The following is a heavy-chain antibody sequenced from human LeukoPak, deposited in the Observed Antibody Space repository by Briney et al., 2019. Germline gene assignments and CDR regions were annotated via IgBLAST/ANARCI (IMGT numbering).Heavy chain of an antibody. D-gene: IGHD2/OR15-2a*01. J-gene: IGHJ4*02. V-gene: IGHV3-74*01. CDR3: VSFYETY. CDR2: INSDGSWT. Sequence: GGSLRLSCVASGNYWMHWVRQAPGKGLVWVSHINSDGSWTSYADSVKGRFTISKDNAKNTVYLQMNSLRAEDTAVYHCVSFYETYWGRGTLVTVSS. CDR1: GNYW.